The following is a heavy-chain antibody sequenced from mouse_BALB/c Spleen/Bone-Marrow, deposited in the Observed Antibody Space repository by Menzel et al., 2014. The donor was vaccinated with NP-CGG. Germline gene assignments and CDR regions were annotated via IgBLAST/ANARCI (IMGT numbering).Heavy chain of an antibody. D-gene: IGHD4-1*01. CDR1: GYAFTNYL. J-gene: IGHJ4*01. CDR2: INPGSGAT. V-gene: IGHV1-54*01. Sequence: QVQLKESGADLVRPGTSVKASCKASGYAFTNYLIEWVKQRPGQGLEWIGVINPGSGATNYNEKFKGKATLTADKSSSTAYMQLSSLTSDDSAVYFCARKLGPSYAMDYWGQGTSVTVSS. CDR3: ARKLGPSYAMDY.